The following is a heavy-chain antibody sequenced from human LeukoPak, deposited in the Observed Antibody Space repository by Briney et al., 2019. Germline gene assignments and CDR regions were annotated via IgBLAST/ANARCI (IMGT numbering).Heavy chain of an antibody. CDR2: ISSSGSTI. CDR1: GFTFSSYE. V-gene: IGHV3-48*03. J-gene: IGHJ4*02. CDR3: TTDHLAYYYDSSGYYLNFDY. D-gene: IGHD3-22*01. Sequence: GGSLRLSCAASGFTFSSYEMNWVRQAPGKGLEWVSYISSSGSTIYYADSVKGRFTISRDNAKNSLYLQMNSLKTEDTAVYYCTTDHLAYYYDSSGYYLNFDYWGQGTLVTVSS.